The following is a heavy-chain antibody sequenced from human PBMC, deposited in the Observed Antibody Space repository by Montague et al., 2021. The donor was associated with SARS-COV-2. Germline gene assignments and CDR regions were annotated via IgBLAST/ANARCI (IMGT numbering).Heavy chain of an antibody. V-gene: IGHV4-31*03. Sequence: TLSLTCTVSGGSISSGGYDWSWIRQHPGKGLEWIGYIYYSGSTYYKPSLKSRVTISVDTSKNQFSLKLRSVTAADTAVYYYARSSAPSIANFVVSNTYWYCDLWDRGTLVSVSS. CDR3: ARSSAPSIANFVVSNTYWYCDL. J-gene: IGHJ2*01. D-gene: IGHD3-3*01. CDR1: GGSISSGGYD. CDR2: IYYSGST.